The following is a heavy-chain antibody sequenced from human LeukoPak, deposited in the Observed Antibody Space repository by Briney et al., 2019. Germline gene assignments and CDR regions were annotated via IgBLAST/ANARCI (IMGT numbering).Heavy chain of an antibody. J-gene: IGHJ4*02. CDR2: IWYDGSNK. CDR1: GFTLSSYG. D-gene: IGHD3-16*02. CDR3: ATYDYVWGSYRPPFDY. V-gene: IGHV3-33*01. Sequence: GGSLRLSCAASGFTLSSYGMHWVRQAPGKGLEWVAVIWYDGSNKYYADSVKGRFTISRDNSKNTLYLQMNSLRAEDTAVYYCATYDYVWGSYRPPFDYWGQGTLVTVSS.